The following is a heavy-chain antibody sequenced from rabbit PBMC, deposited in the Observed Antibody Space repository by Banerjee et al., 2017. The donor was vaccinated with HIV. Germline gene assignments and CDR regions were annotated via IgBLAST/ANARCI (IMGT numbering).Heavy chain of an antibody. CDR2: IYTGSSGST. J-gene: IGHJ6*01. D-gene: IGHD2-1*01. V-gene: IGHV1S40*01. CDR3: ARTYGNYYYGMDL. CDR1: GFSLSRRDY. Sequence: QSLEESGGDLVKPGTSLTLTCTASGFSLSRRDYMCWVRQAPGKGLEWIACIYTGSSGSTAYASWARGRFTISKTSSTTVTLQMTSLTAADTATYFCARTYGNYYYGMDLWGPGTLVTVS.